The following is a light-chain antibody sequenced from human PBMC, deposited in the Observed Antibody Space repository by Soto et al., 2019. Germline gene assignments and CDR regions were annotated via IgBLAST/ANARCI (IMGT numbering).Light chain of an antibody. CDR3: SSYTSNTTRV. Sequence: QSVLTQPASASGSPGQAITISCTGTSSDVGGYNFVSWYQQYPGKAPKLMIFEISDRPSGVSNRFSGSKSGNTASLTISGLQAEDEADYYCSSYTSNTTRVFGGGTQLTLL. J-gene: IGLJ3*02. CDR2: EIS. CDR1: SSDVGGYNF. V-gene: IGLV2-14*01.